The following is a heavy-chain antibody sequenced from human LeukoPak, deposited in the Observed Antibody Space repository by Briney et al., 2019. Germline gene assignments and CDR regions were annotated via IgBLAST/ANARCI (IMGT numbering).Heavy chain of an antibody. CDR2: NYYSGST. V-gene: IGHV4-31*03. D-gene: IGHD1-1*01. CDR3: ARYARSLEYFDY. Sequence: PSETLSLTCTVSGGTISSGGYSWSWIRQHPGKGLEWIGYNYYSGSTYYNPSLKSRVTISVDTSKNQFSLKLSSVTAADTAVYYCARYARSLEYFDYWGQGTLVTVSS. CDR1: GGTISSGGYS. J-gene: IGHJ4*02.